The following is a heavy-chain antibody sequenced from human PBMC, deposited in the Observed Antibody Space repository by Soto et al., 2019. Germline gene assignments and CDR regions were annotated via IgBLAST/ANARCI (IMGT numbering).Heavy chain of an antibody. CDR1: GFNFNNHG. D-gene: IGHD4-17*01. V-gene: IGHV3-33*01. Sequence: QVQLVESGGGVVQPGRSLRLSCAASGFNFNNHGMHWVRQAPGKGLEWVADIWDDGSHQYYSDSVKGRFTISRDNSKNTLYLQMDSLRVEDTAVYFCAREDDDYHAFDIWGQGTVVTVSS. J-gene: IGHJ3*02. CDR3: AREDDDYHAFDI. CDR2: IWDDGSHQ.